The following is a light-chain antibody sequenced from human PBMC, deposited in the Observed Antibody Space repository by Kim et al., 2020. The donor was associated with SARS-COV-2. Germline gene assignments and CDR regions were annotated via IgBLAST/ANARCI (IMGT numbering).Light chain of an antibody. V-gene: IGKV3-15*01. CDR2: GAS. J-gene: IGKJ2*01. CDR3: QQYNSWYT. CDR1: QSVSSS. Sequence: LSVSPGESATLSCRASQSVSSSLAWYQQKPGQAPRLLIYGASTRATGTPARFSGSGSGTEFTLTITSLQSEDFAVYYCQQYNSWYTFGQGTKLEIK.